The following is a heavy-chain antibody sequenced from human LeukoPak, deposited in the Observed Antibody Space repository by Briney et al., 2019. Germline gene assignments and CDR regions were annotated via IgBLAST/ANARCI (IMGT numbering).Heavy chain of an antibody. V-gene: IGHV3-21*01. J-gene: IGHJ4*02. CDR2: ISSTSSYI. CDR1: GFTFSSYT. D-gene: IGHD5-12*01. CDR3: ARPRATGYDWEY. Sequence: GGSLRLSCAASGFTFSSYTMNWVRQAPGKGLEWVSSISSTSSYIYYADSVKGRFTISRDNAKNSLYLQMNSLRAEDTAVYYCARPRATGYDWEYWSQGTLVTVSS.